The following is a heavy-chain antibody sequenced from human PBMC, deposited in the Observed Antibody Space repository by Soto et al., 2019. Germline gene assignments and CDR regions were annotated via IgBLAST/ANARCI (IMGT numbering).Heavy chain of an antibody. J-gene: IGHJ4*02. Sequence: GGSLRFSCAASGFTFSSYAMSWVRQAPGKGLEWVSAISGSGGSTYYADSVKGRFTISRDNSKNTLYLQMNSLRAEDTAVYYCAKDPHEYSIRFDYWGQGTLVTVSS. D-gene: IGHD6-6*01. CDR3: AKDPHEYSIRFDY. CDR1: GFTFSSYA. CDR2: ISGSGGST. V-gene: IGHV3-23*01.